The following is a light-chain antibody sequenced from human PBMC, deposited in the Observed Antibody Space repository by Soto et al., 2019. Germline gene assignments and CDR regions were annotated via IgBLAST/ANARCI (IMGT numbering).Light chain of an antibody. J-gene: IGLJ2*01. CDR1: SSNIGAGYD. CDR3: QSYDSSLRV. Sequence: QAVVTQPPSVSGAPGQRVTISCTGGSSNIGAGYDVHWYQQLPGTAPKLLIYGNSNRPSGVPDRFSGSKSGTSASLAITGLQAEDEADYYCQSYDSSLRVFGGGTKLTVL. V-gene: IGLV1-40*01. CDR2: GNS.